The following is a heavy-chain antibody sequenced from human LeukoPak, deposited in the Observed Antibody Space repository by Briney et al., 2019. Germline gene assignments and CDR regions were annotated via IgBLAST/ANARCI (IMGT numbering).Heavy chain of an antibody. CDR2: INSGGSST. D-gene: IGHD6-13*01. Sequence: PGGSVRLFCAASGFTFGSYWMHGVRQAPGGGLVWVSRINSGGSSTSYADSVKGRFTISRDNAKNTLYLQMNSLRAEDTAVYYCARGGSSSWYGSWGQGTLVTVSS. J-gene: IGHJ4*02. CDR3: ARGGSSSWYGS. V-gene: IGHV3-74*01. CDR1: GFTFGSYW.